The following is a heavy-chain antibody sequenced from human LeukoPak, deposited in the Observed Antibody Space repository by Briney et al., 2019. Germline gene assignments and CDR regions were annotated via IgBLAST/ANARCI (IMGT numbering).Heavy chain of an antibody. Sequence: GGSLTLSCAASGFTFSSYTMNWVRQAPGKGLEWVSSITTSSTYIYYADSVRGRFTISRDNAKNSLYLRMSSLRVEDTAVYYCARGGGYYASGSYYIDYWGQGTLVTVSS. V-gene: IGHV3-21*01. D-gene: IGHD3-10*01. J-gene: IGHJ4*02. CDR1: GFTFSSYT. CDR3: ARGGGYYASGSYYIDY. CDR2: ITTSSTYI.